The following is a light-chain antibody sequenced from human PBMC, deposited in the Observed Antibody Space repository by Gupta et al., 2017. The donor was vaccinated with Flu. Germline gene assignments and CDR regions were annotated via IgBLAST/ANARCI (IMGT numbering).Light chain of an antibody. CDR3: QQRSNWPLT. V-gene: IGKV3-11*01. J-gene: IGKJ4*01. CDR1: QSVSSY. Sequence: EIVLTQSPATLSLSPGERATLSCRASQSVSSYLAWYQQKPGQAPRLLIYDEYNRATGIPARFSGSGSGTDFTLTISSLEPEDFAVYYCQQRSNWPLTFGGGTKVEIK. CDR2: DEY.